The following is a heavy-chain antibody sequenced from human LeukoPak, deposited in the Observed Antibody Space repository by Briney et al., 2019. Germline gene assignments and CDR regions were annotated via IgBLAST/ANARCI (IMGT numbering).Heavy chain of an antibody. CDR1: GGSISSSSYY. J-gene: IGHJ5*02. V-gene: IGHV4-39*01. Sequence: SETLSLTCTVSGGSISSSSYYWGWIRQPPGKGLEWIGSIYYSGSTYYNPSLKSRVTISVDTSKNQFSLKLSPVTAADTAVYYCARHEGGSGSYLGWFDPWGQGTLVTVSS. D-gene: IGHD3-10*01. CDR3: ARHEGGSGSYLGWFDP. CDR2: IYYSGST.